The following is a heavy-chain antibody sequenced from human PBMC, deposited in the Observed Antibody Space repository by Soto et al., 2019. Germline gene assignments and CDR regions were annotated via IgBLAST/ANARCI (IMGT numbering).Heavy chain of an antibody. V-gene: IGHV1-46*01. J-gene: IGHJ6*02. CDR3: AKACPSGFGELNGMDV. CDR1: GYTFTSYY. D-gene: IGHD3-10*01. Sequence: QVQLVQSGAEVKKPGASVKVSCKASGYTFTSYYMHWVRQAPGQGLEWMGIINPSGGSTSYAQKFQGRVTMTRDTSTSTVYMELSSLRSEDTAVYYCAKACPSGFGELNGMDVWGQGTTVTVSS. CDR2: INPSGGST.